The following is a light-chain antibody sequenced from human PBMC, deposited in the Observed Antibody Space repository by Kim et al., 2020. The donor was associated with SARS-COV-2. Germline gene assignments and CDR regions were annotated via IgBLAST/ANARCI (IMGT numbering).Light chain of an antibody. Sequence: VDLVQTGRSTCQGDSLRSYYASWYQQKPGQAPVLVIYGKNNRPSGIPDRFSGSSSGNTASLTITGAQAEDEADYYCNSRDSSGNVVFGGGTQLTVL. V-gene: IGLV3-19*01. J-gene: IGLJ2*01. CDR3: NSRDSSGNVV. CDR2: GKN. CDR1: SLRSYY.